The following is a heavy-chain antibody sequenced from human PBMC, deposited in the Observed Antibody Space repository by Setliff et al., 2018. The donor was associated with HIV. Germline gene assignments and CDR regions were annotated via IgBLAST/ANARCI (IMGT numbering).Heavy chain of an antibody. CDR2: IHYSGST. D-gene: IGHD2-15*01. Sequence: SETLSLTCTVSGDSITGSHYYWGWIRQPPGKGLEWIASIHYSGSTYDSPSLKSRVTISVDTSKNQFSLKLSSVTAADTAVYYCASEDCGGGSCRPDNWGQGTLVTVSS. CDR3: ASEDCGGGSCRPDN. V-gene: IGHV4-39*07. J-gene: IGHJ4*02. CDR1: GDSITGSHYY.